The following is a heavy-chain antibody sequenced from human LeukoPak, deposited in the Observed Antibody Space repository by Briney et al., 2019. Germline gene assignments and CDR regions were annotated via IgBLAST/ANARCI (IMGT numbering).Heavy chain of an antibody. Sequence: ASVKVSCKASGYTFTSYYMHWVRQAPGQGLEWMGIINPSGGSTSYAQKFQGRVTMTRDMSTSTAYMELSRLRSDDTAVYYCAREHDIVVVVAATKEFDYWGQGTLVTVSS. J-gene: IGHJ4*02. V-gene: IGHV1-46*01. CDR3: AREHDIVVVVAATKEFDY. CDR1: GYTFTSYY. D-gene: IGHD2-15*01. CDR2: INPSGGST.